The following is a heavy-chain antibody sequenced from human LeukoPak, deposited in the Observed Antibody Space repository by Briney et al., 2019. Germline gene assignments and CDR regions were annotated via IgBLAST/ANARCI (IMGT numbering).Heavy chain of an antibody. J-gene: IGHJ4*02. Sequence: ASVKVSCKASGYTFTSYGISWVRQAPGRGLEWMGWISAYNGNTNYAQKRQGRVTMTTDTSTSTAYMELRSLRSDDTAVYYCARALYGGYVAVVHYWGQGTLVTVSS. CDR1: GYTFTSYG. V-gene: IGHV1-18*01. CDR3: ARALYGGYVAVVHY. D-gene: IGHD4-17*01. CDR2: ISAYNGNT.